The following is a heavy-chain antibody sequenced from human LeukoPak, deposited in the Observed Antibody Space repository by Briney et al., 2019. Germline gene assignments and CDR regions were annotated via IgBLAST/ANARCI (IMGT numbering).Heavy chain of an antibody. J-gene: IGHJ4*02. V-gene: IGHV3-23*01. CDR2: ISGSGGST. D-gene: IGHD3-10*01. CDR1: GFTFSSDA. Sequence: GGSLRLSCAASGFTFSSDAMSWGRQAAGKGLEGVSAISGSGGSTYYADSVKGRFTISRDNSKNTLYLQMNSLRAEDKAVYYCAKDGSGSYYLPYYFDYWGQGTLVTVSS. CDR3: AKDGSGSYYLPYYFDY.